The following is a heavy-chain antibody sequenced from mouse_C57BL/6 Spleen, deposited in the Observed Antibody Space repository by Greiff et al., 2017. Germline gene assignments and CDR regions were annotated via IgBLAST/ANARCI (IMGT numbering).Heavy chain of an antibody. D-gene: IGHD2-10*01. Sequence: VQLQPSVADLVRPGASVQFSCTASGFNIKNTYMHWVKQRPEQGLEWLERLDPANGNTKYAPKFQGKATITADTSSNTAYLQLSSLASEDTAIYYCARSAYYPDVWGTGTTVTVSS. J-gene: IGHJ1*03. CDR2: LDPANGNT. V-gene: IGHV14-3*01. CDR1: GFNIKNTY. CDR3: ARSAYYPDV.